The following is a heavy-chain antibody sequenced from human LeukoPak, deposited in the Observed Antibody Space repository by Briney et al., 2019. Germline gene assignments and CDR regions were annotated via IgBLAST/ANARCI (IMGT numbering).Heavy chain of an antibody. CDR3: ARTPDYGGETFFDY. D-gene: IGHD4-23*01. V-gene: IGHV4-39*01. J-gene: IGHJ4*02. Sequence: SETLSLTCTVSGGSISSSSYYWGWIRQPPGKGLEWIGSIHYSGSTYYNPSLKSRVTISVDTSKNQFSLKLSSVTAADTAVYYCARTPDYGGETFFDYWGQGTLVTVSS. CDR2: IHYSGST. CDR1: GGSISSSSYY.